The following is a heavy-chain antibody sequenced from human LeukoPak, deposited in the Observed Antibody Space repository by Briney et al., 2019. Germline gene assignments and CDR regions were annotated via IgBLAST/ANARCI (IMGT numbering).Heavy chain of an antibody. D-gene: IGHD3-10*01. CDR1: GFTFSSYA. CDR2: IRSKVFGGTT. V-gene: IGHV3-49*04. J-gene: IGHJ4*02. CDR3: SGSFGELTFFDY. Sequence: PGGSLGLSCAASGFTFSSYAMSWVRQAPGKGLEWVGFIRSKVFGGTTEYAASVKGRFTISRDDSKSIAYLQMNSLKTEDTAVYYCSGSFGELTFFDYWGQGTLVTVSS.